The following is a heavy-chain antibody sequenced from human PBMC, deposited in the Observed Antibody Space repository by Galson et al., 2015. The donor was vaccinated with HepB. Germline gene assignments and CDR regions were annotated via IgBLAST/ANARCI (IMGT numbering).Heavy chain of an antibody. CDR2: IAAYNGNT. CDR3: ARVNSGWEIDH. D-gene: IGHD6-19*01. V-gene: IGHV1-18*01. CDR1: GYTSTSYG. J-gene: IGHJ4*02. Sequence: SVKVSCKASGYTSTSYGFSWVRQAPGQGLEWMGWIAAYNGNTNYAQKFQGRVTMTTDTSTTTTYMELSSLRSDDTAVYYCARVNSGWEIDHWGQGTLVTVSS.